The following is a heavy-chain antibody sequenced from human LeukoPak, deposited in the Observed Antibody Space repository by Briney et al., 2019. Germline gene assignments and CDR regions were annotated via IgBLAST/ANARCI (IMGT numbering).Heavy chain of an antibody. CDR2: INSDESTT. D-gene: IGHD5-18*01. J-gene: IGHJ4*02. V-gene: IGHV3-74*01. Sequence: GGSLRLSCAASGFTFSNYWMHWVRQAPGKELVWVSRINSDESTTTYADSAKGRFTISRDNAKNTLYLQMNSLRAEDTAVYYCARDPGTAMGRALDYWGQGTLVTVSS. CDR1: GFTFSNYW. CDR3: ARDPGTAMGRALDY.